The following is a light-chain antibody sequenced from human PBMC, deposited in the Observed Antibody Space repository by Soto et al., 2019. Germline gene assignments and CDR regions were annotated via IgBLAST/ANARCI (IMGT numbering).Light chain of an antibody. V-gene: IGKV1-5*01. CDR1: QGISNW. CDR2: DAS. CDR3: QQFRGT. Sequence: DIQMTQSPSTLSASVGDRVTITCRASQGISNWLAWYQQKPGKAPKLLIYDASTLESGVPSRFSGSGSGTEFTLTXSSLLPDDFATYYCQQFRGTFGQGTKVDIK. J-gene: IGKJ1*01.